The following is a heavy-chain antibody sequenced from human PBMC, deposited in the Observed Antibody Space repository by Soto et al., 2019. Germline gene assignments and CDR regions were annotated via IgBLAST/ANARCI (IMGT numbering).Heavy chain of an antibody. D-gene: IGHD1-26*01. CDR2: ISYDGSLK. V-gene: IGHV3-30*18. J-gene: IGHJ4*02. CDR1: GFTFSSYG. CDR3: AKEIKPVSSPWDFDY. Sequence: QVHLVESGGGVVQPGRSLRLSCTASGFTFSSYGMSWVRQAPGKGLEWMTIISYDGSLKYYADSVKGRFTVSRDNSKNTLYLQMNSLRADDTAAYYCAKEIKPVSSPWDFDYWGQGTLVTVSS.